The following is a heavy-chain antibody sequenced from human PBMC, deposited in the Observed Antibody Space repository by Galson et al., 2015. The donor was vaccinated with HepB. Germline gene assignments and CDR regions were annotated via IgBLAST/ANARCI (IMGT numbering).Heavy chain of an antibody. CDR2: ISYDGSNT. Sequence: SLRLSCAASGFTFSSFGMHWARQAPGKGLEWVAVISYDGSNTYYADSVKGRFTISRDNSKNTLYLQMNSLRAEDTAVYYCAKDKSDIVAIPPIGYWGQGTLVTVSS. D-gene: IGHD5-12*01. CDR3: AKDKSDIVAIPPIGY. V-gene: IGHV3-30*18. J-gene: IGHJ4*02. CDR1: GFTFSSFG.